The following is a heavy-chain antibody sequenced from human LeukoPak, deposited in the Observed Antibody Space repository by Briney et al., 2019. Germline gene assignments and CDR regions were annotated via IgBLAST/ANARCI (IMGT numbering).Heavy chain of an antibody. V-gene: IGHV3-23*01. CDR3: ANDQWLVFYFDY. CDR1: GFTFSSYA. CDR2: ISGSGGST. Sequence: GGSLRLSCAASGFTFSSYAMSWVRQAPGKGLEWVSAISGSGGSTYYAESVKGRFTLYRDNSKNTLYLQMNSLRAEDTAVCYCANDQWLVFYFDYWGQGTLVTVSS. D-gene: IGHD6-19*01. J-gene: IGHJ4*02.